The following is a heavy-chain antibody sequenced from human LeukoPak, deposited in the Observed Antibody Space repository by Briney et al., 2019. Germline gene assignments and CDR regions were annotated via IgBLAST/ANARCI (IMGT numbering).Heavy chain of an antibody. J-gene: IGHJ4*02. V-gene: IGHV3-21*01. CDR2: ISSSSSYI. CDR3: ARSHDYGIDY. Sequence: GGSLRLSCAASGFTFSSYSMNWGRQAPGKGLEWVSSISSSSSYIYYADSVKGRSTISRDNAKNSLFLQMNSLRAEDTAVYYCARSHDYGIDYWGLGTLITVSS. CDR1: GFTFSSYS. D-gene: IGHD4-17*01.